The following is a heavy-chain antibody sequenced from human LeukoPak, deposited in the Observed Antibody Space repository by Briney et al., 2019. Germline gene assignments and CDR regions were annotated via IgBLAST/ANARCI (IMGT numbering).Heavy chain of an antibody. CDR1: GFTFSSYW. CDR3: ARDYYGSGSYSYYFDY. V-gene: IGHV3-7*01. D-gene: IGHD3-10*01. CDR2: IKQDGSEK. J-gene: IGHJ4*02. Sequence: GGSLGLSCAASGFTFSSYWMSWVRQAPGKGLEWVANIKQDGSEKYYVDSVKGRFTISRDNAKNSLYLQMNSLRAEDTAVYYCARDYYGSGSYSYYFDYWGQGTLVTVSS.